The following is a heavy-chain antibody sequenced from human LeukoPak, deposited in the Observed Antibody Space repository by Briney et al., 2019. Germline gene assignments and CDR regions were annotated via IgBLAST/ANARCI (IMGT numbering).Heavy chain of an antibody. D-gene: IGHD3-22*01. V-gene: IGHV4-59*01. J-gene: IGHJ5*02. CDR1: GGSISSYY. CDR2: IYYSGST. CDR3: ARGGDLYYYDSSGPPVGWFDP. Sequence: PSETLSLTCTVSGGSISSYYWSWIRQPPGKGLEWIGYIYYSGSTNYNPSLKSRVTISVDTSKNQFSLKLSSVTAADTAVYYCARGGDLYYYDSSGPPVGWFDPWGQGTLVTVSS.